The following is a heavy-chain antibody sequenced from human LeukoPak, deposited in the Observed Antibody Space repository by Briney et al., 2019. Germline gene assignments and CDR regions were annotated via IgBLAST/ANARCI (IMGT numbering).Heavy chain of an antibody. CDR2: IHSDGINT. Sequence: VGSLRLSCAASGLTFTNYWLHWVRQPPWKGLVWVSRIHSDGINTVYADSVKGRFTISRDNAKNMLYLQMHSLRVEDTALYYCATGLVSAYEYWGQGTPVTASS. CDR3: ATGLVSAYEY. D-gene: IGHD2-21*01. CDR1: GLTFTNYW. J-gene: IGHJ4*02. V-gene: IGHV3-74*01.